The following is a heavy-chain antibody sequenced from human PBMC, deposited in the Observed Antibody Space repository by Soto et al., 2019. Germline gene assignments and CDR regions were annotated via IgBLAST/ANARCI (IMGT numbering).Heavy chain of an antibody. D-gene: IGHD6-13*01. CDR2: ISSSSSYI. CDR1: GFTFSSYS. J-gene: IGHJ3*02. V-gene: IGHV3-21*01. CDR3: ARDLEHSSSWYGGLGFDI. Sequence: GGSLRLSCAASGFTFSSYSMNWVRQAPGKGLEWVSSISSSSSYIYYADSVKGRFTISRDNAKNSLYLQMNSLRAEDTAVYYCARDLEHSSSWYGGLGFDIWGQVPMVTVSS.